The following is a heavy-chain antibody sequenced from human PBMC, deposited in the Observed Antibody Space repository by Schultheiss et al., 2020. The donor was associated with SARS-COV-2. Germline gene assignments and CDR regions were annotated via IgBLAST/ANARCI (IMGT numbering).Heavy chain of an antibody. CDR1: GGSFSGYY. V-gene: IGHV4-34*01. CDR3: ARLQVGAHFDY. D-gene: IGHD2-8*02. J-gene: IGHJ4*02. Sequence: SETLSLTCAVYGGSFSGYYWSWIRQPPGKGLEWIGSIYHSGSTYYNPSLKSRVTISVGTSTNQFSLILSSMTAADTAVYYCARLQVGAHFDYWGQGSLVTVSS. CDR2: IYHSGST.